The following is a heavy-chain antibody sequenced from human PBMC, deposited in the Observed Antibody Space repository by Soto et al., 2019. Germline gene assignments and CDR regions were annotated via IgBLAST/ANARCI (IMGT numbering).Heavy chain of an antibody. CDR3: ATSNTTCPGCYS. CDR1: GVSISSGY. D-gene: IGHD2-2*01. J-gene: IGHJ5*02. V-gene: IGHV4-59*01. CDR2: ISHSGLR. Sequence: QVQLQESGPGLVKPSETLSLTCIVSGVSISSGYCTWIRQSPGKGLEWIGYISHSGLRHYRASLQTRLTMSVETSKHQFSLNLTSVTASDTAIYYCATSNTTCPGCYSWGQGTLVTVSS.